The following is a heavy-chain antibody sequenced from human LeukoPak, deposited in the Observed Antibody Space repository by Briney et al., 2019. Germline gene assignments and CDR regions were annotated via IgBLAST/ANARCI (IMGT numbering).Heavy chain of an antibody. Sequence: SETLSLTCTVSGGSISSYYWSWIRQPPGKGLGWIGYIYYSGSTNYNPSLKSRVTISVDTSKNQFSLKLSSVTAADTAVYYCARVVVAATNWFDPWGQGTLVTVSS. CDR1: GGSISSYY. D-gene: IGHD2-15*01. CDR3: ARVVVAATNWFDP. V-gene: IGHV4-59*12. J-gene: IGHJ5*02. CDR2: IYYSGST.